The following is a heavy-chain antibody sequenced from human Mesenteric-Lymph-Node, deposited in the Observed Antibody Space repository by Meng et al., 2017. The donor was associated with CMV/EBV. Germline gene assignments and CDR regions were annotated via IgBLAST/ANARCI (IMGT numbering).Heavy chain of an antibody. CDR2: IYYSGST. Sequence: GSLRLSCTVSGGSISSYYWSWIRQPPGKGLEWIGYIYYSGSTNYNPSLKSRVTISVDTSKNQFSLKLSSVTAADTAVYYCAIHYCTSTSCDFDYWGQGTLVTVSS. CDR1: GGSISSYY. CDR3: AIHYCTSTSCDFDY. V-gene: IGHV4-59*01. D-gene: IGHD2-2*01. J-gene: IGHJ4*02.